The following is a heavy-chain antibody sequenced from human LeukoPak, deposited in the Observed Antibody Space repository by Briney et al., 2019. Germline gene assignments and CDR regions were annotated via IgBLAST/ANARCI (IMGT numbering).Heavy chain of an antibody. V-gene: IGHV4-31*03. CDR3: ARDSGGAEYFQH. D-gene: IGHD3-10*01. Sequence: SQTLSLTCTVSGGSISSGGYYWSWIRQHPGKGLEWIGYIYYSGSTYYNPSLKSRVTISVDTSKNQSSLKLSSVTAADTAVYYCARDSGGAEYFQHWGQGTLVTVSS. J-gene: IGHJ1*01. CDR1: GGSISSGGYY. CDR2: IYYSGST.